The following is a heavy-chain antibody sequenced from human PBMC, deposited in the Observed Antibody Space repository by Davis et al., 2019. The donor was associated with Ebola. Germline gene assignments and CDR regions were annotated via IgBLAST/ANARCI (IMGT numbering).Heavy chain of an antibody. CDR3: ARGVNAGVDY. CDR1: GYTFTSYY. V-gene: IGHV1-8*02. CDR2: MSPRSGDT. Sequence: ASVKVSCKASGYTFTSYYMHWVRQAPGQGLEWMGWMSPRSGDTGYTQNFQGRVIMTRDISTGTAYMELSSLGSEDTAVYYCARGVNAGVDYWGQGTLVTVSP. J-gene: IGHJ4*02.